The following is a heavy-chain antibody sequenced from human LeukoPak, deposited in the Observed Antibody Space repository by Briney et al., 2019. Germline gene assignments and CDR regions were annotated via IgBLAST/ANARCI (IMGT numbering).Heavy chain of an antibody. CDR1: GGSISSSGYY. CDR3: ASAPSGAFDI. J-gene: IGHJ3*02. V-gene: IGHV4-39*01. Sequence: PSETVSLTCTVSGGSISSSGYYWGWIRQPPGKGLEWIGSIYYSGSTYYNPSLRSRVTISVDTSKNQFSLKLSSVTAADTALYYCASAPSGAFDIWGQGTMVTVSS. CDR2: IYYSGST.